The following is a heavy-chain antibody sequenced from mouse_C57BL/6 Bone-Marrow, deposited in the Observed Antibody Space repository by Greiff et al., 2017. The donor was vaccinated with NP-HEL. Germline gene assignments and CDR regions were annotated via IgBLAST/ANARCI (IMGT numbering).Heavy chain of an antibody. CDR1: GFTFSDYG. V-gene: IGHV5-17*01. CDR3: ARKDWGYCDY. CDR2: ISSGSSTI. J-gene: IGHJ2*01. Sequence: EVKVVESGGGLVKPGGSLKLSCAASGFTFSDYGMHWVRQAPEKGLEWVAYISSGSSTIYYADTVKGRFTISRDNAKNTLFLQMTSLRSEDTAMYYCARKDWGYCDYWGQGTTLTVSS. D-gene: IGHD4-1*01.